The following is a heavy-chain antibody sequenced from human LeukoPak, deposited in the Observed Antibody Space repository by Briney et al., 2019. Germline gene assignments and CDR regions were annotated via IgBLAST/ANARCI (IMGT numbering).Heavy chain of an antibody. CDR3: AGERDMATIWEIFEY. J-gene: IGHJ4*02. D-gene: IGHD5-24*01. Sequence: GGSLRLSCAASGFTFSHYAMHWVRQAPGKGLKWVTIISYDGSNKYYADSVKGRFTISRDNAKKSLYLQMNSLRADDTAVYYCAGERDMATIWEIFEYWGQGALVTVSS. CDR2: ISYDGSNK. V-gene: IGHV3-30*07. CDR1: GFTFSHYA.